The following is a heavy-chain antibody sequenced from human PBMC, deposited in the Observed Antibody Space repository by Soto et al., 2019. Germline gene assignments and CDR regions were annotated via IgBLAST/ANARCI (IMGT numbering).Heavy chain of an antibody. CDR1: GFTFSSYN. D-gene: IGHD3-10*01. CDR2: ISSSSSYI. CDR3: ACLAWFGDPVPPFDC. V-gene: IGHV3-21*04. Sequence: PGGSMRLSCAASGFTFSSYNMNWVRQAPGKGLEWVSSISSSSSYIYYADSVKGRFIISRDNSKNMVYLQMNSLRAEDTAVYYCACLAWFGDPVPPFDCWGQGTVVTVSS. J-gene: IGHJ4*02.